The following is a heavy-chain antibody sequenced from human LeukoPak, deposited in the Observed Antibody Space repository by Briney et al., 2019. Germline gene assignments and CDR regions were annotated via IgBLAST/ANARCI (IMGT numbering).Heavy chain of an antibody. CDR1: GVSIGTYY. J-gene: IGHJ5*02. CDR2: IYYSGTT. D-gene: IGHD4/OR15-4a*01. Sequence: SETLSLTCSVSGVSIGTYYWSWIRQPPGKGLEWIGYIYYSGTTSYNPSLKSRVSISVDTSKNHFSLQLSSVTAADTAIYYCARHDICDGAPCSTGRWFGPWGQGILVTVSS. V-gene: IGHV4-59*08. CDR3: ARHDICDGAPCSTGRWFGP.